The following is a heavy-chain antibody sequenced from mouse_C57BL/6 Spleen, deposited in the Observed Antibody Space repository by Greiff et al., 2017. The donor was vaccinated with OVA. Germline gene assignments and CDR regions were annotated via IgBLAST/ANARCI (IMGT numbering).Heavy chain of an antibody. CDR2: FYPGSGSI. V-gene: IGHV1-62-2*01. CDR1: GYTFTEYT. CDR3: ARHEIRYFDY. J-gene: IGHJ2*01. Sequence: QVQLQQSGAELVKPGASVTLSCKASGYTFTEYTIHLVKQRSGQGLELLGLFYPGSGSIKYNEKFNDKATLPADKSSSTVYMELSRLTSEDSAVYFCARHEIRYFDYWGQGTTLTVSS. D-gene: IGHD1-1*01.